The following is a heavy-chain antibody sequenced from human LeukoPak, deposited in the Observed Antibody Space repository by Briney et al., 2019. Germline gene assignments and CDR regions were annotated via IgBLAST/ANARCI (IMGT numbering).Heavy chain of an antibody. Sequence: GGSLRLSCAASGFTVSSNYMSWVRQTPGKGLEWVSVIYSGGGTYYAESVRGGFTISRDNSKDTLYLQMNGLRVDDTAMYYCARDLFGNNPFDYWGQGTLVSVSS. J-gene: IGHJ4*02. D-gene: IGHD3-10*02. V-gene: IGHV3-66*01. CDR3: ARDLFGNNPFDY. CDR1: GFTVSSNY. CDR2: IYSGGGT.